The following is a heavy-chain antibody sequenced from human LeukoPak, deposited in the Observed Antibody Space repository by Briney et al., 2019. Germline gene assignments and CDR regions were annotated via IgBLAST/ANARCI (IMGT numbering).Heavy chain of an antibody. Sequence: GGSLRLSCAASGFTFSIYGMHWVRQAPGKGLEWVANIKQDGSEKYYVDSVKGRFTISRDNAKNSLYLQMNSLRAEDTAVYYCAKDHSGSYDYWGQGTLVTVSS. CDR2: IKQDGSEK. J-gene: IGHJ4*02. V-gene: IGHV3-7*01. CDR1: GFTFSIYG. D-gene: IGHD1-26*01. CDR3: AKDHSGSYDY.